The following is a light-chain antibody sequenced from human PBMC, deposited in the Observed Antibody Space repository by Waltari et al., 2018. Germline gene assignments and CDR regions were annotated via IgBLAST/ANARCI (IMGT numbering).Light chain of an antibody. CDR2: HAS. CDR3: QQRANWPPLT. Sequence: EIVLTQSPATLSLSPGDRATLSCRASQSVSNFLAWYQQKPRQAPRLLIYHASKRATDIPDRFSGRGSGTDFTLTISSLEPGDSAVYYCQQRANWPPLTFGGGTRVEI. J-gene: IGKJ4*01. CDR1: QSVSNF. V-gene: IGKV3-11*01.